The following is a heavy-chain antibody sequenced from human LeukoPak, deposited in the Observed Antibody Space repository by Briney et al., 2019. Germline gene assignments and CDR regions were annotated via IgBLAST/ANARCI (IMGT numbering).Heavy chain of an antibody. CDR1: GYTFTSYD. CDR3: AREYPMAPPYYYYYMDV. D-gene: IGHD2-2*01. V-gene: IGHV1-8*01. Sequence: ASVKVSCKASGYTFTSYDINWVRQATGQGLEWMGWMNPDSGNTGYAQKFQGRVTMTRNTSISTAYMELSSLRSEDTAVYYCAREYPMAPPYYYYYMDVWGKGTTVTISS. J-gene: IGHJ6*03. CDR2: MNPDSGNT.